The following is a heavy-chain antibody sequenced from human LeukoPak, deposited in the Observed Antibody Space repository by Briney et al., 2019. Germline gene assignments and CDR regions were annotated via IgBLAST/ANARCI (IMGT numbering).Heavy chain of an antibody. CDR3: ASAAKSGRGNYWNYTYYYYMDD. J-gene: IGHJ6*03. V-gene: IGHV1-69*13. Sequence: RASVKVSCKASGYTFTSYFMHWVRQAPGQGLEWMGGIIPIFGTANYAQKFQGRVTITADESTSTAYMELSSLRSEDTAVYYCASAAKSGRGNYWNYTYYYYMDDWGKGTSVTVSS. CDR1: GYTFTSYF. CDR2: IIPIFGTA. D-gene: IGHD1-7*01.